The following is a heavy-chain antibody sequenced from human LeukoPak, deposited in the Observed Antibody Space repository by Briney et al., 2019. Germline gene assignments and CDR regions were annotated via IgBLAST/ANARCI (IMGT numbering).Heavy chain of an antibody. D-gene: IGHD6-13*01. CDR1: GYTFTAYY. V-gene: IGHV1-2*04. CDR2: INPNSGGT. J-gene: IGHJ4*02. CDR3: ARSPSSWYPYFDY. Sequence: ASVKVSCKASGYTFTAYYMHWVRQAPGQGLEWMGWINPNSGGTNYAQKFQGWVTMTRDTSISTAYMELSRLKFDDTAVYYCARSPSSWYPYFDYWGQGTLVTVSS.